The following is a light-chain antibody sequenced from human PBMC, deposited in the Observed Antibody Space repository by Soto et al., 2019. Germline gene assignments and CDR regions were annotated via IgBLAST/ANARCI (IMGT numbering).Light chain of an antibody. V-gene: IGKV3-20*01. CDR1: QSVSSNY. J-gene: IGKJ1*01. CDR2: GAS. Sequence: ESVLTQSPGTLSLSAGERAPLSCRASQSVSSNYLAWYQQKPGQAPRLLIHGASTRATGIPDRFSGSGSGTDFTLTISSLEFGDSAVYYCQQYGSSPPWTFGQGTKVEIK. CDR3: QQYGSSPPWT.